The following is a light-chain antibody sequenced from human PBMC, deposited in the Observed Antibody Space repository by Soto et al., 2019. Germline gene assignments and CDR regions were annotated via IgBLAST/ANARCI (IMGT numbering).Light chain of an antibody. CDR1: SSDIGDYNY. J-gene: IGLJ1*01. V-gene: IGLV2-14*01. CDR2: EVS. Sequence: QSVLTQPASVSGSPGQSITISCTGSSSDIGDYNYVSWYQQHPGKAPKLMISEVSNRPSGISNRFSGSKSANTASLTISGLQPEDEADYYCCSYSTSTPYVFGTGTKLTVL. CDR3: CSYSTSTPYV.